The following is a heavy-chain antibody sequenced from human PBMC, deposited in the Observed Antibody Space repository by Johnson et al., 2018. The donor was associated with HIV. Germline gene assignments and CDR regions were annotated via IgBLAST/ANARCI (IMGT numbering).Heavy chain of an antibody. Sequence: VQLVESGGGVVRPGGSLRLSCAASGFTFDDHDMTWVRQVPGKGLEWVAGINWNGGSTGYADSVKGRFAISRDNAKNSLYLQMNSLRDVDTALYYCARAVRVGATTNSAFDFWGQGTMVTVSS. CDR3: ARAVRVGATTNSAFDF. J-gene: IGHJ3*01. V-gene: IGHV3-20*04. CDR1: GFTFDDHD. CDR2: INWNGGST. D-gene: IGHD1-26*01.